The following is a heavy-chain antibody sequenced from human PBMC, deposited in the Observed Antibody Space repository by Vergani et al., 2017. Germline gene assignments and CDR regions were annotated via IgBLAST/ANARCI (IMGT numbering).Heavy chain of an antibody. CDR3: ARYKLEYNSPRWNY. CDR2: ISAQTGNT. D-gene: IGHD1-14*01. V-gene: IGHV1-18*01. J-gene: IGHJ4*02. CDR1: GYTFVNYG. Sequence: QIQLVQSGAEVKQPGASVKVSCKASGYTFVNYGISWVRQAPGQGLEWVGWISAQTGNTKSAQKLQGRVTMTTDTSTTTAYMELRSLRSDDTAVYYCARYKLEYNSPRWNYWGQGSLVIVSS.